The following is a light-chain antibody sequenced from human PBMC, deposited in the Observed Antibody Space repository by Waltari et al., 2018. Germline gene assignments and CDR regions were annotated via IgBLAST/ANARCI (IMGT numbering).Light chain of an antibody. V-gene: IGKV3-20*01. CDR1: QRVRRRY. CDR2: GAS. Sequence: TVLTQSPDTLSLSPGERVTLSCRASQRVRRRYLAWYQQKPGPAPRLLIYGASTRATGIPDRFSGNVSGTEFTLTINRREPEDFAVYCCHQYGSSPITFGQGTRLEIK. CDR3: HQYGSSPIT. J-gene: IGKJ5*01.